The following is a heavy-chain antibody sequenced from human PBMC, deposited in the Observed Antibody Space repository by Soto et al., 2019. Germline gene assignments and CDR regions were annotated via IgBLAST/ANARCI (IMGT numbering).Heavy chain of an antibody. J-gene: IGHJ1*01. Sequence: EASVKVSCKASGYTFTSYAMHWVRQAPGQRLEWMGWINAGNGNTKYSQKFQGRVTITRDTSASTAYMELSSLRSEDTAVYYCARVRAFSPSVLGYFQHWGQGTLVTVSS. CDR2: INAGNGNT. D-gene: IGHD3-10*02. CDR1: GYTFTSYA. V-gene: IGHV1-3*01. CDR3: ARVRAFSPSVLGYFQH.